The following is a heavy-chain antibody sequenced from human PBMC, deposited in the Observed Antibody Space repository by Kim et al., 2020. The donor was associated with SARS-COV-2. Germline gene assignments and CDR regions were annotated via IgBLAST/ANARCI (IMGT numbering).Heavy chain of an antibody. CDR2: IYYSGST. Sequence: WIGYIYYSGSTNYNPSLKSRVTISVDTSKNQFSLKLSSVTAADTAVYYCARHPDYDFWSGSRTGGWFDPWGQGTLVTVSS. D-gene: IGHD3-3*01. J-gene: IGHJ5*02. CDR3: ARHPDYDFWSGSRTGGWFDP. V-gene: IGHV4-59*08.